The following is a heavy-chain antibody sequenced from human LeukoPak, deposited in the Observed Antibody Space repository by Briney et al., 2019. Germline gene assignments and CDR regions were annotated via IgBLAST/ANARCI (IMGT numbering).Heavy chain of an antibody. Sequence: SETLSLTCTVSGGSISSGGYYWSWIRQHPGKGLEWIGYIYYSGSTYYNPSLKSRVTISVDTSKNQFSLQLNSVTPEDTAVYYCARGHPGVNWFDPWGQGTLVTVSS. D-gene: IGHD7-27*01. J-gene: IGHJ5*02. CDR3: ARGHPGVNWFDP. CDR2: IYYSGST. V-gene: IGHV4-31*03. CDR1: GGSISSGGYY.